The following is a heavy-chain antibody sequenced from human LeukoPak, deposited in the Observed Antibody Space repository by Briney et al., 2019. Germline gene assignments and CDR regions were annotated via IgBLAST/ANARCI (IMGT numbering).Heavy chain of an antibody. J-gene: IGHJ4*02. CDR2: IRYNGNNQ. D-gene: IGHD3-3*01. V-gene: IGHV3-30*02. CDR3: AREWVLAYYFDY. Sequence: GGSLRLSCAASGFTFNNYGMHWVRQAPGKGLEWVAFIRYNGNNQYYADSVKGRFTISRDNSKNTLYLQMNSLRAEDTAVYYCAREWVLAYYFDYWGQGTLVTVSS. CDR1: GFTFNNYG.